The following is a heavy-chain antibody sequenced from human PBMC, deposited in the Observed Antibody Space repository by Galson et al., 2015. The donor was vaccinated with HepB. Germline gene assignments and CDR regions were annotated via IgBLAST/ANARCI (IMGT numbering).Heavy chain of an antibody. Sequence: SLRLSCAASGFTFSYYAMAWVRQAPGKGLEWISAITPSGDNTYSADSMKGRFFLSRDNSQNTLFLQMSSLRADDTAIYFCAKVFPEKTDGWYRQALYYFDSWGQGTRVTVSS. CDR2: ITPSGDNT. V-gene: IGHV3-23*01. D-gene: IGHD6-19*01. J-gene: IGHJ4*02. CDR1: GFTFSYYA. CDR3: AKVFPEKTDGWYRQALYYFDS.